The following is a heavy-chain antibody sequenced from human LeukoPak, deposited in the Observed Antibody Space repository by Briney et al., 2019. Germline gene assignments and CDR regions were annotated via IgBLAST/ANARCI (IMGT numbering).Heavy chain of an antibody. V-gene: IGHV4-39*01. CDR3: ASTYCSSTSCYGRPWFDP. D-gene: IGHD2-2*01. CDR1: GGSISSSSDY. J-gene: IGHJ5*02. CDR2: IYYSGST. Sequence: SETLSLTCTVSGGSISSSSDYWGWIRQPPGKGLEWIGSIYYSGSTYYNPSLKSRVTISVDTSKNQFSLKLSSVTAADTAVYYCASTYCSSTSCYGRPWFDPWGQGTLVTVSS.